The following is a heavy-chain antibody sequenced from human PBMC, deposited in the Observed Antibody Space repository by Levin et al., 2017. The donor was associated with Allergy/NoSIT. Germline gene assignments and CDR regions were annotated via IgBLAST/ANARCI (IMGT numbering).Heavy chain of an antibody. Sequence: LSCTVSGGSITSSSYYWGWIRQPPGKGLEWIGSYFYSGNTYYSPSHKSRVTISADTSKNQFSLRLTSVTAADTAVYYCARYTRAVVSSNPTKASFDYWGQGTLVIVSS. CDR1: GGSITSSSYY. V-gene: IGHV4-39*01. CDR2: YFYSGNT. CDR3: ARYTRAVVSSNPTKASFDY. D-gene: IGHD3-22*01. J-gene: IGHJ4*02.